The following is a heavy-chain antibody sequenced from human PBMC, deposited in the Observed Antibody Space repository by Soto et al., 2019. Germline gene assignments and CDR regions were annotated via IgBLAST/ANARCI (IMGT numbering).Heavy chain of an antibody. V-gene: IGHV3-74*01. J-gene: IGHJ5*02. CDR2: INSDGSST. Sequence: GWSLRLSCAASGFTFSSYWMHWVRQAPGKGLVWVSRINSDGSSTSYADSVKGRFTISRDNAKNTLYLQMNSLRAEDTAVYYCARAPGYDILTGYSNWFDPWGQGTLVTVSS. D-gene: IGHD3-9*01. CDR3: ARAPGYDILTGYSNWFDP. CDR1: GFTFSSYW.